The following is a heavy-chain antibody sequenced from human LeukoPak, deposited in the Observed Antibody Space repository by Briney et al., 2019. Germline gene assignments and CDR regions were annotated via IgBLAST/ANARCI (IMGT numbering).Heavy chain of an antibody. V-gene: IGHV4-30-2*01. CDR2: IYHSGST. CDR3: ARDRSTGISYNWYFAL. J-gene: IGHJ2*01. CDR1: GGSISSGGYS. Sequence: SETLSLTCAVSGGSISSGGYSWSWIRQPPGKGLEWIGYIYHSGSTYYNPSLKSRVTISVDRSKNQFSLKLSSVTAADTAVYYCARDRSTGISYNWYFALWGRGTLVTVSS. D-gene: IGHD1-1*01.